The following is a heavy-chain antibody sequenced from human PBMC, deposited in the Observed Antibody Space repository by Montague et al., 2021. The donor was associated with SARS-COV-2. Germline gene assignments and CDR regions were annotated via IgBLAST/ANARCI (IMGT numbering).Heavy chain of an antibody. Sequence: SETLSLTCAVSGGSISSSNWWCWVRQPPGKGLEWIGEIYHSGSTNYNPSLKSRVTISVDKSKNQFSLKLSSVTAADTAVYYCARRYCSSTSCPNWFDPWGQGTLVTVSS. D-gene: IGHD2-2*01. CDR3: ARRYCSSTSCPNWFDP. CDR1: GGSISSSNW. V-gene: IGHV4-4*02. J-gene: IGHJ5*02. CDR2: IYHSGST.